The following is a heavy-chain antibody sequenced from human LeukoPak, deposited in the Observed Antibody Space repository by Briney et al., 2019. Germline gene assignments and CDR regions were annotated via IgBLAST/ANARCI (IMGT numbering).Heavy chain of an antibody. CDR1: GFTFSSYT. J-gene: IGHJ4*02. V-gene: IGHV3-23*01. CDR2: ISGSGGST. D-gene: IGHD3-10*01. CDR3: AKVLNYYGSGYFDY. Sequence: GGSLRLSCAASGFTFSSYTMSWVRQAPGKGLEWVSAISGSGGSTHYADSVKGRFTISRDNSKNTLYLQMNSLRAEDTAVYYCAKVLNYYGSGYFDYWGQGTLVTVSS.